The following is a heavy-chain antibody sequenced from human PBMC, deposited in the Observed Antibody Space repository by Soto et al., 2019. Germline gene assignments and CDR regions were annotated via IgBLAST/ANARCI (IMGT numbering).Heavy chain of an antibody. D-gene: IGHD3-10*01. J-gene: IGHJ4*02. CDR3: ARRMQHGTWRFVY. V-gene: IGHV4-39*01. Sequence: QLQLQESGPGLVKPSETLSLTCSVSGASISSSDYFWAWIRQAPGKGLEWIATTYDSGNTYYSPSVMGRVTIPVDTSKNHFSLRLTSVTAADTAVYYCARRMQHGTWRFVYWGQGALVTVSS. CDR2: TYDSGNT. CDR1: GASISSSDYF.